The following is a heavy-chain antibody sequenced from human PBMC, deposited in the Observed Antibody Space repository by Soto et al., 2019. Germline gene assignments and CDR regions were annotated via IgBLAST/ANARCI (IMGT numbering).Heavy chain of an antibody. J-gene: IGHJ5*02. CDR1: GGSMNNNY. V-gene: IGHV4-59*12. CDR2: INHSGST. Sequence: SETLSLTCSVSGGSMNNNYWSWIRQPPGKGLEWIGEINHSGSTNYNPSLKSRVTISVDTSKNQFSLKLSSVTAADTAVYYCARGRVSSSWYWFEPWGQGTLVTVSS. CDR3: ARGRVSSSWYWFEP. D-gene: IGHD6-13*01.